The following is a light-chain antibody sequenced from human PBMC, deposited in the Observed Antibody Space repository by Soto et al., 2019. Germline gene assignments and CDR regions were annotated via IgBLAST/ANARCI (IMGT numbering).Light chain of an antibody. V-gene: IGLV1-36*01. CDR3: AAWDDSLSAWV. J-gene: IGLJ3*02. Sequence: QSVLTQPPSVSEAPRQTVTISCSGSRSNIGNNAVNWFQQLPGKAPKLLIYYNDLKPSGVSDRFSGSNSGTSASLAISGLQSEDEADYYCAAWDDSLSAWVFGGGTKLTVL. CDR1: RSNIGNNA. CDR2: YND.